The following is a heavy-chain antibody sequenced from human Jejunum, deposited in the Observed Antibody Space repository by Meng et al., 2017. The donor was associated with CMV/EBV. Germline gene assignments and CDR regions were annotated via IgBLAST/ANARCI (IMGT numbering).Heavy chain of an antibody. D-gene: IGHD2-2*02. Sequence: GNFYWGWIRQPPGKGLEWIGYVYYTETTSYNPSLESRVTLSVDTSKNQFSLKLNSVTAADTAVYYCARDTVVVEGDAIHKYGMDVWGQGTTVTVSS. V-gene: IGHV4-30-4*01. J-gene: IGHJ6*02. CDR3: ARDTVVVEGDAIHKYGMDV. CDR2: VYYTETT. CDR1: GNFY.